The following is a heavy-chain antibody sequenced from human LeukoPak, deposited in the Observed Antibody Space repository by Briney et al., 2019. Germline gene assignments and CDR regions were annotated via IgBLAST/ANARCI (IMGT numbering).Heavy chain of an antibody. V-gene: IGHV3-11*04. D-gene: IGHD3-22*01. Sequence: GGSLRLSCAASGFTFSDYYMSWIRQAPGKGLEWVSYISSSGSTIYYADSVKGQFTISRDNAKNSLYLQMNSLRAEDTAVYYCARVDSSGYYSRYWGQGTLVTVSS. CDR3: ARVDSSGYYSRY. J-gene: IGHJ4*02. CDR2: ISSSGSTI. CDR1: GFTFSDYY.